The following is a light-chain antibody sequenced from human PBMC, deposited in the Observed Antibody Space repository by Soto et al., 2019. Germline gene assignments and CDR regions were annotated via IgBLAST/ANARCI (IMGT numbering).Light chain of an antibody. CDR2: DAS. Sequence: EIVLPPSPRTLSLSPETRPTLPCRASHNISNYLACYQQKPGQAPSPLIYDASNRAIGIPARFSGSGSGADFPLTISSLEPEVFAVYYSQPPSSWATFGPRTKVDMK. J-gene: IGKJ3*01. V-gene: IGKV3-11*01. CDR3: QPPSSWAT. CDR1: HNISNY.